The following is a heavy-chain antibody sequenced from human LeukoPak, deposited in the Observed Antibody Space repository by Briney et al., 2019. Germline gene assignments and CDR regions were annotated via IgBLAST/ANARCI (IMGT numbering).Heavy chain of an antibody. J-gene: IGHJ3*02. CDR2: IYYSGST. CDR1: GGSFSGYY. D-gene: IGHD6-13*01. CDR3: ARAPRESSWYYFHDAFDI. Sequence: SETLSLTCAVYGGSFSGYYWGWIRQPPGKGLEWIGSIYYSGSTYYNPSLKSRVTISVDTSMNQFSLKLSSVTAADTAVYYCARAPRESSWYYFHDAFDIWGQGTMVTVSS. V-gene: IGHV4-34*01.